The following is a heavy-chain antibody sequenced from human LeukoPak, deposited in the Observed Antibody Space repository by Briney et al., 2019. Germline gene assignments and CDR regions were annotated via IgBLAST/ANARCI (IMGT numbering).Heavy chain of an antibody. CDR1: GGNFSSYA. J-gene: IGHJ4*02. Sequence: ASVKVSCKASGGNFSSYAISWVRQAPGQGLEWMGGIIPIFGTANYAQKFQGRVTITADKSTSTAYMELSSLRSEDTAVYYCARDRGTSWLPDPLFIWGQGTLVTVSS. D-gene: IGHD2-2*01. CDR3: ARDRGTSWLPDPLFI. V-gene: IGHV1-69*06. CDR2: IIPIFGTA.